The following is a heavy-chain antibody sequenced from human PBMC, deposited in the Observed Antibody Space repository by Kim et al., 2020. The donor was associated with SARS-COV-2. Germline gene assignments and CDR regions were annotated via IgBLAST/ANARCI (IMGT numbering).Heavy chain of an antibody. J-gene: IGHJ6*02. V-gene: IGHV4-61*01. CDR2: IYYSGST. CDR3: ARDWGEGRFGELGAYYYYGMDV. Sequence: SETLSLTCTVSGGSVSSGSYYWSWIRQPPGKGLEWIGYIYYSGSTNYNPSLKSRVTISVDTSKNQFSLKLSSVTAADTAVYYCARDWGEGRFGELGAYYYYGMDVWGQGTTVTVSS. CDR1: GGSVSSGSYY. D-gene: IGHD3-10*01.